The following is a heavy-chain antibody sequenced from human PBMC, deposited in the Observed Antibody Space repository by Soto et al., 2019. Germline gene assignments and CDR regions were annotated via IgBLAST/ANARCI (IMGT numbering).Heavy chain of an antibody. CDR1: GFTFSSYA. CDR2: VSGSGGST. Sequence: EVQLLESGGGLVQPGGSLRLSCAASGFTFSSYAMSWVRQAPGKGLEWVSAVSGSGGSTYYADSVKGRFTISRDNSKNTLYRQINSLRAEDTAVYYCAKDGEPLYSSRWYAWFDPWGQGTLVTVSA. D-gene: IGHD6-13*01. V-gene: IGHV3-23*01. CDR3: AKDGEPLYSSRWYAWFDP. J-gene: IGHJ5*02.